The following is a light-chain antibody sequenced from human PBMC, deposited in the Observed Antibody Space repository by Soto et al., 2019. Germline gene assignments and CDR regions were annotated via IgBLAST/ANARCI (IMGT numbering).Light chain of an antibody. Sequence: QSALTQPASVSGSPGQSITISCTGTSSDIGDYNYVSWYQQCPGKAPKLLIYEVINRPSGISSRFSGSKSGNTASLTISGLQAEDEADYYCASYTSSSTSVIFGRGTKLTVL. CDR1: SSDIGDYNY. CDR2: EVI. V-gene: IGLV2-14*01. CDR3: ASYTSSSTSVI. J-gene: IGLJ2*01.